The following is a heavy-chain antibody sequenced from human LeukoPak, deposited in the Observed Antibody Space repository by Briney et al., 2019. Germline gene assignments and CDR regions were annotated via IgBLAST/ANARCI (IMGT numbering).Heavy chain of an antibody. V-gene: IGHV3-23*01. CDR3: AKNIVVVPAAELDY. CDR2: ISGSGGST. CDR1: GFTFSSYA. Sequence: GGSLRLSCAASGFTFSSYAMSWVRQAPGKGLEWVSAISGSGGSTYYADSVKGRFTISRDNSKNTLYLQMNSLRAEGTAVYYCAKNIVVVPAAELDYWGQGTLVTVSS. D-gene: IGHD2-2*01. J-gene: IGHJ4*02.